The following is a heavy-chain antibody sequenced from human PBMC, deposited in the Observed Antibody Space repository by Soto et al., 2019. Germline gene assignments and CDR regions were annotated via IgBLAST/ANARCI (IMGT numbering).Heavy chain of an antibody. D-gene: IGHD1-26*01. CDR2: ISYSGST. CDR1: GASVSSGNYY. J-gene: IGHJ4*01. Sequence: QVQLQESGPGLVKPSETLSLTCTVSGASVSSGNYYWSWIRQPPGKGLECIGYISYSGSTNYNPSLKSGVTISIDTSKNQFSLKLSSVTAADTAVYYCARGSGSYYAYWGHGTLVTVSS. CDR3: ARGSGSYYAY. V-gene: IGHV4-61*01.